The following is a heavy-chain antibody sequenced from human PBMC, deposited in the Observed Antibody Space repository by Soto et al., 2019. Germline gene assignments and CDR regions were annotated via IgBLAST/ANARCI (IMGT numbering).Heavy chain of an antibody. D-gene: IGHD2-21*01. CDR1: GGSLSSCNW. V-gene: IGHV4-4*02. J-gene: IGHJ5*02. CDR3: SGGGRPGQIDWFDP. Sequence: QVQLQESGPRLVKPSGTLSLTCAVYGGSLSSCNWWSWVRQPPGKGLEWIGEIYRYGSTSYNPSLQRRVTLAVDKAQNQNSLKMTSMTGADPAVFFCSGGGRPGQIDWFDPWGQGILVTVSS. CDR2: IYRYGST.